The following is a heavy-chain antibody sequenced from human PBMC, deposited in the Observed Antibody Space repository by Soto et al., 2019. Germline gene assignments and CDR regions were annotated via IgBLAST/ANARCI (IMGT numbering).Heavy chain of an antibody. V-gene: IGHV4-59*12. CDR1: GGSISSYY. D-gene: IGHD3-16*01. CDR3: ARGGGEDNYFGP. Sequence: SETLSLTCTVSGGSISSYYWHWIRQHPGKGLEWIGYVFHSGSTYYNPSFRSRVTTSMDTSKNQFSLNLSSVTAADTAIYYCARGGGEDNYFGPWGQGTLVTVSS. J-gene: IGHJ5*02. CDR2: VFHSGST.